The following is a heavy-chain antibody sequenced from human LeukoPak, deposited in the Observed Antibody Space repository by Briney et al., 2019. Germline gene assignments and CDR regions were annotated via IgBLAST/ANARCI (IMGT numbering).Heavy chain of an antibody. CDR2: IHANGDT. CDR1: GVSISSNY. D-gene: IGHD4-11*01. CDR3: SGYDHSNYLAY. V-gene: IGHV4-4*08. J-gene: IGHJ4*02. Sequence: SETLSLTCTVSGVSISSNYWSWIRQPPGKGLEWNGLEWIGYIHANGDTNYNPSLDRRVTMSLDSSRRHLSLNLSSLTAADTAVYFCSGYDHSNYLAYWGQGILVTVSS.